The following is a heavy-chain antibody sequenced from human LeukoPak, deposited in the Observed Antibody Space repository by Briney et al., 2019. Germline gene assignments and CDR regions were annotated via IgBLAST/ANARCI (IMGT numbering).Heavy chain of an antibody. V-gene: IGHV4-30-2*01. D-gene: IGHD6-13*01. CDR3: AREYSSSWYAGYYYYGMDV. CDR2: IYRSGST. J-gene: IGHJ6*02. CDR1: GGSISSGGYS. Sequence: SQTLSLTCAVSGGSISSGGYSWSWIRQPPGKGLEWIGYIYRSGSTYYNPSLKSRVTISVDTSKNQFSLKLSSVTAADTAVYYCAREYSSSWYAGYYYYGMDVWGQGTTVTVSS.